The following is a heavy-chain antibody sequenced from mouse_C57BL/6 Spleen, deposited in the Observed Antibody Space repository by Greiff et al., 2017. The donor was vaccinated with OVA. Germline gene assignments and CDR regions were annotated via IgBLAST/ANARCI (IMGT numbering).Heavy chain of an antibody. D-gene: IGHD1-1*01. CDR3: ARGDITTVVAED. J-gene: IGHJ2*01. CDR1: GYTFTSYW. V-gene: IGHV1-55*01. Sequence: VQLQQPGAELVKPGASVKMSCKASGYTFTSYWITWVKQRPGQGLEWIGDIYPGSGSTNYNEKFKSKATLTVDTSSSTAYMQLSSLTSEDSAVYYCARGDITTVVAEDWGQGTTLTVSS. CDR2: IYPGSGST.